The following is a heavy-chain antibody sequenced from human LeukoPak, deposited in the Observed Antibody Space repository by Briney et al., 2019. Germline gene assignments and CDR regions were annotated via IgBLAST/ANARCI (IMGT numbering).Heavy chain of an antibody. V-gene: IGHV3-53*01. CDR1: GFIVIDNY. Sequence: GGSLRLSCASSGFIVIDNYMTWVRPAPGKGLEWVSIIYGGSTYYPDSVKGRFTISRDNSKNTVYLQMNRLRAEDTAVYYCARDFEGVHRTTNSYTYYYYMDVWGKGTTVIVSS. D-gene: IGHD1-1*01. J-gene: IGHJ6*03. CDR3: ARDFEGVHRTTNSYTYYYYMDV. CDR2: IYGGST.